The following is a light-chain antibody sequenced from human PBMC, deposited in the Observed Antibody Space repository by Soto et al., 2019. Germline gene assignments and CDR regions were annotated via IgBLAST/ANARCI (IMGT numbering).Light chain of an antibody. J-gene: IGKJ1*01. CDR3: QQYNTYPWT. CDR2: KAS. Sequence: DIQMTQSPSTLSASVGDTVTITCRASQSISNWLAWYQQRPGKAPNLLIYKASSLEGGVPSRFSGSGSGTDFTLTISSLQPDDIATYYCQQYNTYPWTFGQGTRVE. CDR1: QSISNW. V-gene: IGKV1-5*03.